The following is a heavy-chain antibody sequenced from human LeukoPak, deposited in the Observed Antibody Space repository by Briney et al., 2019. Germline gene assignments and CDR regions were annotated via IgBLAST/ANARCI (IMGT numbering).Heavy chain of an antibody. Sequence: GRSLRLSCAPSGVTFSSYSMNWVRHAPRNGLEWVSSISSSSRYIYYADSVKGRFTISRDNAKNSLYLQMNSLRAEDTAVYYCARAGIVVVVAALGGFDYWGQGTLVTVSS. CDR3: ARAGIVVVVAALGGFDY. CDR1: GVTFSSYS. V-gene: IGHV3-21*01. J-gene: IGHJ4*02. D-gene: IGHD2-15*01. CDR2: ISSSSRYI.